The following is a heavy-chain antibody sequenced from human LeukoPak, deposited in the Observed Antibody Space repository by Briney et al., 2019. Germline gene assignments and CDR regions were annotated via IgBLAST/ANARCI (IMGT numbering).Heavy chain of an antibody. V-gene: IGHV3-30*02. CDR3: AKDRCSGGSCYPNFDY. CDR2: IRYDGSNK. Sequence: GESLRLSCAASGFTFSTYAMHWVRQAPGKGLEWVAFIRYDGSNKYYVDSVKGRFTISRDNSKNTLYLQMNSLRAEDTAVYYCAKDRCSGGSCYPNFDYWGQGTLVTVSS. D-gene: IGHD2-15*01. CDR1: GFTFSTYA. J-gene: IGHJ4*02.